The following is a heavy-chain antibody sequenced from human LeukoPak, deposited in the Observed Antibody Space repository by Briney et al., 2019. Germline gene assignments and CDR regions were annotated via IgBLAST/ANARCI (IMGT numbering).Heavy chain of an antibody. D-gene: IGHD2-2*01. V-gene: IGHV3-21*01. CDR3: ARAGSTNSWFDP. Sequence: GGSLRLSCAASGFAFDTYSMTWVRQAPGKGLEWVSSISSWSSFIYSADSVTGRFTISRDNAKNSLYLQMYSLRAEDTAVYYCARAGSTNSWFDPWGQGTLVIVSS. J-gene: IGHJ5*02. CDR1: GFAFDTYS. CDR2: ISSWSSFI.